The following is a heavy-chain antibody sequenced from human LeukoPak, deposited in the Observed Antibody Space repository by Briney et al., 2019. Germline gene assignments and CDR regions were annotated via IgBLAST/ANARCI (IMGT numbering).Heavy chain of an antibody. CDR2: IYTNGDT. Sequence: PSETLSLTCTVSGDSLSSGNFYWTWIRQPAGKGLEWIGRIYTNGDTSYNPSLKSRVTILLDTSQNHFSLRLSSVTATDTAVYYCARDHITLLRGARPLYYFDYWGQGILVTVSS. V-gene: IGHV4-61*02. CDR1: GDSLSSGNFY. D-gene: IGHD3-10*01. CDR3: ARDHITLLRGARPLYYFDY. J-gene: IGHJ4*02.